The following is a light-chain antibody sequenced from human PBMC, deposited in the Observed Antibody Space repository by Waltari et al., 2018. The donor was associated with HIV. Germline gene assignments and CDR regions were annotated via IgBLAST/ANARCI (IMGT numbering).Light chain of an antibody. Sequence: EIVMTQSPATLWLSPGETATLSCRTRQRIATNLAWYQQKRGQAPKLLIDDASTGAAGVPPRFSGSGSGTEFNLTIDSLQSDDFAIYYCQQYNNWLYTFARGSKVEVK. CDR1: QRIATN. V-gene: IGKV3-15*01. CDR3: QQYNNWLYT. CDR2: DAS. J-gene: IGKJ2*01.